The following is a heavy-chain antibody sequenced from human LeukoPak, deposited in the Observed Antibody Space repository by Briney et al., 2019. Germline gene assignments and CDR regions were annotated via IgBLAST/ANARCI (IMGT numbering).Heavy chain of an antibody. CDR2: IYYSGST. CDR3: ARGGYGDPVLDDDVTLNNYYFDY. CDR1: GGSISSSSYY. Sequence: SETLSLTCTVSGGSISSSSYYWGWIRQPPGKGLEWIGSIYYSGSTYYNPSLKSRVTISVDTSKNQFSLKLSSVTAADTAVYYCARGGYGDPVLDDDVTLNNYYFDYWGQGTLVTVSS. J-gene: IGHJ4*02. V-gene: IGHV4-39*07. D-gene: IGHD4-17*01.